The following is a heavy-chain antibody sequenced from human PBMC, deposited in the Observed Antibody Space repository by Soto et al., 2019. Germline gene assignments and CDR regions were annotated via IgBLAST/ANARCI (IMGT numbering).Heavy chain of an antibody. CDR1: GFTFSSYA. Sequence: GGSLRLSCAASGFTFSSYAMSWVRQAPGKGLEWVSAISGSGGSTYYADSVKGRFTISRDNSKNTLYLQMNSLRAEDTAVYYCAKDPKLVVVVLAAVDYWGQGTLVTVSS. CDR2: ISGSGGST. CDR3: AKDPKLVVVVLAAVDY. J-gene: IGHJ4*02. V-gene: IGHV3-23*01. D-gene: IGHD2-2*01.